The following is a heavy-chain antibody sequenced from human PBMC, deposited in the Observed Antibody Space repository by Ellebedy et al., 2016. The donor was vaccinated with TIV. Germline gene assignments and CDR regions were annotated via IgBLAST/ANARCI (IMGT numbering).Heavy chain of an antibody. J-gene: IGHJ6*02. V-gene: IGHV3-23*01. CDR3: ARDGDENCGGDCYYYYYGMDV. Sequence: GESLKISCAASGFTFSDYSMNWIRQTPGKGLEWVSGISGSGGRTYYADSVKGRFTISRDNSKNTLYLQMNSLRAEDTAVYYCARDGDENCGGDCYYYYYGMDVWGQGTTVTVSS. CDR2: ISGSGGRT. D-gene: IGHD2-21*02. CDR1: GFTFSDYS.